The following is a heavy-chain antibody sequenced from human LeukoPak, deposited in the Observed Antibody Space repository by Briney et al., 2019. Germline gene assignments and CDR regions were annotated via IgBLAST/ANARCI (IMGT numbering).Heavy chain of an antibody. CDR2: IKQDGSEK. V-gene: IGHV3-7*03. J-gene: IGHJ4*02. CDR1: VFSFIRYW. Sequence: PWGSLRLSCAASVFSFIRYWMSWVRQALGEGMEWVAIIKQDGSEKYYVDSVKGRFTISRDNAKNSLYLQMNSLRAEDTAVYYCARAFYGDYYFDYWGQGTLVTVSS. CDR3: ARAFYGDYYFDY. D-gene: IGHD4-17*01.